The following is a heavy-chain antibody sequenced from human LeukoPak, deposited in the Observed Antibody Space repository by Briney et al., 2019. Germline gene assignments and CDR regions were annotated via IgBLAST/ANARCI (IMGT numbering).Heavy chain of an antibody. CDR3: ARVDTAMAPLDY. CDR2: VYYSGST. CDR1: GGSISINNSW. J-gene: IGHJ4*02. Sequence: PSETLSLTCSISGGSISINNSWWGWIRQSPGKAMEWVGSVYYSGSTYYNPSLTRRLNMSVDTSRNQFSLKLSSVTAADTAVYYCARVDTAMAPLDYWGQGTLVTVSS. D-gene: IGHD5-18*01. V-gene: IGHV4-39*07.